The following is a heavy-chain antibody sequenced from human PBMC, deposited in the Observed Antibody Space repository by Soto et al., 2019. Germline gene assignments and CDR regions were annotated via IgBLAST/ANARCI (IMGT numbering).Heavy chain of an antibody. D-gene: IGHD6-13*01. CDR1: GGSISSGGYY. Sequence: PSETLSLTCTVSGGSISSGGYYWSWIRQHPGKGLEWIGYIYYSGSTYYNPSLKSRVTISVDTSKNQFSLKLSSVTAADTAVYYCARVVAAAGTTLYYFDYWGQGTLVTVSS. CDR3: ARVVAAAGTTLYYFDY. CDR2: IYYSGST. J-gene: IGHJ4*02. V-gene: IGHV4-31*03.